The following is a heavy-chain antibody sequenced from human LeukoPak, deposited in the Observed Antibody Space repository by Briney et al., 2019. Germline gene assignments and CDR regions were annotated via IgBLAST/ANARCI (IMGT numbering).Heavy chain of an antibody. D-gene: IGHD4-17*01. CDR2: ISYDGSNK. Sequence: GRSLRLSCAASGFTLSSYGMHWVRQAPGKGLEWVAVISYDGSNKYYADSVKGRFTISRDNSKSTLYLQMNSLRAENTAVYYCAKAGLSDYGIDNSGQGTLVTVSS. CDR3: AKAGLSDYGIDN. V-gene: IGHV3-30*18. J-gene: IGHJ4*02. CDR1: GFTLSSYG.